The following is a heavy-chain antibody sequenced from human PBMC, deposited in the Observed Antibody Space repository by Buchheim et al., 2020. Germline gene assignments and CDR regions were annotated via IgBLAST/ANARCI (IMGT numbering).Heavy chain of an antibody. CDR1: GFTFSSYA. J-gene: IGHJ4*02. D-gene: IGHD3-3*01. CDR3: AKDRERRFLAKGYYFDY. V-gene: IGHV3-23*01. CDR2: ISGSGGST. Sequence: EVQLLESGGGLVQPGGSLRLSCAASGFTFSSYAMSWVRQAPGKGPEWVSAISGSGGSTYYADSVKGRFTISRDNSKNTLYLQMNSLRAEDTAVYYCAKDRERRFLAKGYYFDYWGQGTL.